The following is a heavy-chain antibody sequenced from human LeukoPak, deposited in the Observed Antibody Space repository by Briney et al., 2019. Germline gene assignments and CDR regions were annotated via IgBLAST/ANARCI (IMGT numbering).Heavy chain of an antibody. CDR1: GGSISSSSHW. CDR3: AGHHPRNTVDF. D-gene: IGHD2/OR15-2a*01. V-gene: IGHV4-39*01. CDR2: IYYSGSP. J-gene: IGHJ4*01. Sequence: KSSETLSLTCTVSGGSISSSSHWWGWIRQPPGKGLEWIGSIYYSGSPSYSPSLKSRVTISVDTSKNQLSLKLSSVTAADTAVYYCAGHHPRNTVDFWGQGTLVTVSS.